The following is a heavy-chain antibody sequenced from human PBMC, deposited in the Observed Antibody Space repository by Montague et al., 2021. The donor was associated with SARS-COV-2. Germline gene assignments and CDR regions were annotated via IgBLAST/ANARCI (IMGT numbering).Heavy chain of an antibody. J-gene: IGHJ6*02. CDR1: SGSINSGGFY. Sequence: TLSLTCSVSSGSINSGGFYWSWIRQPPGKGLEWIGYIYYSGSTYYNPSLESQLTISVDTSKNQFSLNLSSVTAADTAVYYCARSVRGYCNDDSCLARYYYGLDVWGQGTTVTVSS. CDR2: IYYSGST. CDR3: ARSVRGYCNDDSCLARYYYGLDV. V-gene: IGHV4-31*01. D-gene: IGHD2-15*01.